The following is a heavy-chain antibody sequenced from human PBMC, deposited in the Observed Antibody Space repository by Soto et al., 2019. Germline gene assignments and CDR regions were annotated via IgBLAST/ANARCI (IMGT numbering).Heavy chain of an antibody. CDR1: GGIFNSYG. V-gene: IGHV1-69*11. CDR2: INPLLGST. D-gene: IGHD5-18*01. Sequence: QVHLVQSGAEVKKPGSSVKVSCNPSGGIFNSYGISWVRQGPGQGLQWMGGINPLLGSTNYAEKFQGRLTITADDSRRTVYMELTNLRPEDTATYFCAKIRGGGYTTWGQGTLVTVSS. J-gene: IGHJ5*02. CDR3: AKIRGGGYTT.